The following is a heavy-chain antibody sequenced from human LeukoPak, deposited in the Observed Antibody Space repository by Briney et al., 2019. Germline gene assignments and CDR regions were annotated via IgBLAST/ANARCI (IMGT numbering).Heavy chain of an antibody. CDR1: GFTFSSYV. Sequence: GGSLRLSCAASGFTFSSYVMSWVRQAPGKGLEWVSVFSGSGGSTYYADSVKGRFTVSRDNSKNTLYLQMNNLRVDDTAIYYCASRPAPSLGPLDYWGQGTLVTVSS. CDR3: ASRPAPSLGPLDY. J-gene: IGHJ4*02. D-gene: IGHD2-2*01. CDR2: FSGSGGST. V-gene: IGHV3-23*01.